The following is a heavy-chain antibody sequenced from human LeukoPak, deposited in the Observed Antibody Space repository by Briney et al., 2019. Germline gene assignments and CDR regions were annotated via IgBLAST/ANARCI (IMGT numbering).Heavy chain of an antibody. CDR2: ICGSGSCT. J-gene: IGHJ4*02. V-gene: IGHV3-23*01. CDR1: GFTFSNYA. CDR3: AKHDLSGSYFVY. D-gene: IGHD3-10*01. Sequence: PGGSLRLSCAAPGFTFSNYALGWVRQAPGKGLEWVSTICGSGSCTYYADSVKGRFTISRGNSRNTLSLQMNSLRVEDAALYYCAKHDLSGSYFVYWGQGTLVTVSS.